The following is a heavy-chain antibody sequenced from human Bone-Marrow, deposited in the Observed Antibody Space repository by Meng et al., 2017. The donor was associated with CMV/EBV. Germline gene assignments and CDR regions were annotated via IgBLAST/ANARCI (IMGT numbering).Heavy chain of an antibody. D-gene: IGHD7-27*01. CDR3: TLGDF. CDR1: GSIASSYA. V-gene: IGHV1-69*01. CDR2: IIPLFGTT. Sequence: PGSSVNVSCQASGSIASSYALNWVRQAPGHGLEWMGGIIPLFGTTNYPQSYQGRVTITADASTRTTYMHLKRLRSEDTAVYYCTLGDFWGPGTLVTVSS. J-gene: IGHJ4*02.